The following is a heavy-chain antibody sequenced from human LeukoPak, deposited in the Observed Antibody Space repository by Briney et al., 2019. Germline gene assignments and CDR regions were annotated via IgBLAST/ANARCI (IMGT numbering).Heavy chain of an antibody. CDR1: GFTFSSYA. J-gene: IGHJ6*02. D-gene: IGHD6-13*01. CDR3: AKYSSSANRNYGVDV. V-gene: IGHV3-23*01. Sequence: QPGGSLRLSCAASGFTFSSYAMSWVRQAPGKGLEWVSAISGSGGNTYYADSVKGRFTISRDNSKNTLYLQMNSLRAEDTAVYYCAKYSSSANRNYGVDVWGQGTTVTVSS. CDR2: ISGSGGNT.